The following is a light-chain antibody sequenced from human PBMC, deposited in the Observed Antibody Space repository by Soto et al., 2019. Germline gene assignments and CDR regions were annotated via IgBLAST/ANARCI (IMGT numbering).Light chain of an antibody. CDR2: AVS. Sequence: DIQMTQSPSSVSASVGDRVTITCRASQGLNSWLAWYQQKPGQTPKLLIYAVSSLPRGVPSRFSGSRSGTDFTLTIGSLQPEDSATYYCQQSYSPPPITFGQGTRLEI. CDR1: QGLNSW. CDR3: QQSYSPPPIT. J-gene: IGKJ5*01. V-gene: IGKV1-12*01.